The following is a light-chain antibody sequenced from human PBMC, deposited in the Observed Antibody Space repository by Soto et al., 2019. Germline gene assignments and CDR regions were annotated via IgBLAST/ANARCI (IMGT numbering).Light chain of an antibody. CDR3: QQYNNWPPLT. CDR2: GAS. CDR1: QSVSSN. Sequence: EIVMTQSPATLSVSPGERATLSCRASQSVSSNLAGYQQKPGQAPRLLIYGASTRATSILARFSGSGSGTEFTLTISSLQSEDFSVYYCQQYNNWPPLTFGQGTQVALK. J-gene: IGKJ1*01. V-gene: IGKV3-15*01.